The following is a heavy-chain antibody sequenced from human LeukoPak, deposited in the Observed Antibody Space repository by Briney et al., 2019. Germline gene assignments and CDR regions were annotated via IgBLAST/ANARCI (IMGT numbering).Heavy chain of an antibody. CDR2: IYSSGST. Sequence: SETLSLTCTVSGGSISSGDYYWSWIRQPPGKGLEWIGYIYSSGSTYYNPSLKSRVTISVDTSKNQFSLKLISVTAADTAVYYCARSITVIVVYWGQGTLVTVSS. CDR1: GGSISSGDYY. CDR3: ARSITVIVVY. D-gene: IGHD3-22*01. V-gene: IGHV4-30-4*01. J-gene: IGHJ4*02.